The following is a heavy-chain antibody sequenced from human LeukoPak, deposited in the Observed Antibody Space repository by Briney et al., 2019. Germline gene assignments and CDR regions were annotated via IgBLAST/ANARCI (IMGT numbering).Heavy chain of an antibody. Sequence: GGSLRLSCAASGFTFSYYWMSWVRQAPGKGLEWISYIGIDSGNTNYADSVKGRFTISGDKAKNSLYLQMNSLRVEDTAVYYCARDYKYAFDNWGQGTLVTVSS. J-gene: IGHJ4*02. CDR3: ARDYKYAFDN. D-gene: IGHD5-24*01. CDR2: IGIDSGNT. V-gene: IGHV3-11*06. CDR1: GFTFSYYW.